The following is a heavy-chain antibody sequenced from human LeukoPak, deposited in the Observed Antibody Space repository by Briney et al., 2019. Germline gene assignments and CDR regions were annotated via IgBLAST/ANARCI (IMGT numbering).Heavy chain of an antibody. CDR3: ARDRRPGGYDSYYFDY. Sequence: GGSLRLSCAASGFTFSSYSMNWVRQAPGKGLGWVSSISSSSSYVYYADSVKGRFTISRDNAKNSLYLQMNSLRAEDTALYYCARDRRPGGYDSYYFDYWGQGTLVTVSS. CDR2: ISSSSSYV. J-gene: IGHJ4*02. V-gene: IGHV3-21*01. CDR1: GFTFSSYS. D-gene: IGHD5-12*01.